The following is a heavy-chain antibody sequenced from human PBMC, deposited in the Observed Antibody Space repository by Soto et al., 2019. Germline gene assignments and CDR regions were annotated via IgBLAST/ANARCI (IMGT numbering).Heavy chain of an antibody. J-gene: IGHJ3*02. Sequence: PGRSLRLSCAASGFTFSSYAMSWVRQAPGKGLEWVSAISGSGGSTYYADSVKGRFTISRDNSKNTLYLQMNSLRAEDTAVYYCAKGVFTLLWFGEPDAFDIWGQGTMVTVSS. CDR3: AKGVFTLLWFGEPDAFDI. V-gene: IGHV3-23*01. CDR1: GFTFSSYA. D-gene: IGHD3-10*01. CDR2: ISGSGGST.